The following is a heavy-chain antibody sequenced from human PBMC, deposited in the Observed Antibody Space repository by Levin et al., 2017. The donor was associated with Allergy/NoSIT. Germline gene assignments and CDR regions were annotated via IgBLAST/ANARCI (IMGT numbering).Heavy chain of an antibody. CDR2: ISGSGGST. CDR3: AKDPTVTIFSHRNYFDY. Sequence: GESLKISCAASGFTFSSYAMSWVRQAPGKGLEWVSAISGSGGSTYYADSVKGRFTISRDNSKNTLYLQMNSLRAEDTAVYYCAKDPTVTIFSHRNYFDYWGQGTLVTVSS. CDR1: GFTFSSYA. J-gene: IGHJ4*02. V-gene: IGHV3-23*01. D-gene: IGHD4-17*01.